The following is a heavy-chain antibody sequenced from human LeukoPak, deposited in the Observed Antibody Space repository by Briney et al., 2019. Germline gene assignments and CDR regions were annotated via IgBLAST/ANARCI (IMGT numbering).Heavy chain of an antibody. J-gene: IGHJ5*01. CDR2: TYYSGNT. CDR3: ARVVGSTSWFDS. CDR1: GGLIIGAPYY. Sequence: PSETLSLTCSVSGGLIIGAPYYWSWVRQHPGKGLEWIAYTYYSGNTYCNPSLKSRTTLSVDTSKNQFSLNLTSVTAADTAVYFCARVVGSTSWFDSWGQGTLVTVSS. D-gene: IGHD1-26*01. V-gene: IGHV4-31*03.